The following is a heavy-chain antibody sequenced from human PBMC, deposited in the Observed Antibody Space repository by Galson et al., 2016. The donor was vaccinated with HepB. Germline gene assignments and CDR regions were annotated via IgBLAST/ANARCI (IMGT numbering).Heavy chain of an antibody. J-gene: IGHJ6*04. D-gene: IGHD2-2*01. CDR2: LYGIGTT. CDR1: GFSVTRNY. CDR3: ARGFCGGTSCYGGFYYGMDV. V-gene: IGHV3-66*02. Sequence: SLILSCAASGFSVTRNYMTWVRQAPGKGLEWVSVLYGIGTTYYADSVQGRFTISRDDDQNTLFLQMDRLRPEDTATYFCARGFCGGTSCYGGFYYGMDVWGKGTRVIVSS.